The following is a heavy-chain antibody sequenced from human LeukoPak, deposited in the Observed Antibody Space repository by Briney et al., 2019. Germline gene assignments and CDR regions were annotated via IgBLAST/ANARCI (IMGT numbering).Heavy chain of an antibody. V-gene: IGHV3-23*01. Sequence: GGSLRLSCAASGFTFSSYAMSWVRQAPGKGLEWVSTISGSGGSTYYADSVKGRFTISRDNSKNSLYLQMNSLRAEDTALYYCAKESIGQWLDYWGQGTLVTVSS. D-gene: IGHD6-19*01. CDR1: GFTFSSYA. CDR3: AKESIGQWLDY. J-gene: IGHJ4*02. CDR2: ISGSGGST.